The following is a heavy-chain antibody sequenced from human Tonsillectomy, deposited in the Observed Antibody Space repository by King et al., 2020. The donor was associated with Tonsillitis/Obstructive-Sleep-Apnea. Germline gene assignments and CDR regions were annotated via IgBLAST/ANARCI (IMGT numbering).Heavy chain of an antibody. V-gene: IGHV4-59*08. CDR3: ARQVWGYYDSSGHYYDGCFDY. D-gene: IGHD3-22*01. J-gene: IGHJ4*02. CDR2: IYYSGST. Sequence: VQLQESGPGLVKPSETLSLTCSVSGGSISIYYWSWIRQPPGKGLEWIGYIYYSGSTNYNPSLKSRVTISVDTSKNQFSLKLSSVTAADTAVYYCARQVWGYYDSSGHYYDGCFDYWGQGTLVTVSS. CDR1: GGSISIYY.